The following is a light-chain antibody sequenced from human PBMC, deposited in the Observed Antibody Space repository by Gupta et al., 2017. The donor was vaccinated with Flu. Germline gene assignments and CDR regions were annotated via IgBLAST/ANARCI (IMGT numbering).Light chain of an antibody. V-gene: IGKV1-33*01. J-gene: IGKJ2*01. CDR2: DAS. CDR1: QDINIY. Sequence: DIQMTQSPSSLSASVGDRVTITCQASQDINIYLNWYQQKPGKPPMLLTYDASTLETGVPSRFSGSGSGTDFSFTINSLQPEDIAVYYCLQGYENSHTFGQGTKLEVK. CDR3: LQGYENSHT.